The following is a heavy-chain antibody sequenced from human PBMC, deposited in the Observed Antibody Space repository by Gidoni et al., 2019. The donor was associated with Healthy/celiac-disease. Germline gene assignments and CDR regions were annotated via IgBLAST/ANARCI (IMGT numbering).Heavy chain of an antibody. CDR3: ALVGWFEDYFDY. J-gene: IGHJ4*02. D-gene: IGHD6-19*01. CDR2: IYTSGTT. CDR1: GGALSSGRYY. Sequence: HVQLQESGPGRVKPAPTLSLTCTVSGGALSSGRYYWSWIRQPAGKGLEWIWRIYTSGTTNYNPSLKSRVTISVDTSRTLFSLKLSSVTAADTAVYYCALVGWFEDYFDYWGQGTLVTVSS. V-gene: IGHV4-61*02.